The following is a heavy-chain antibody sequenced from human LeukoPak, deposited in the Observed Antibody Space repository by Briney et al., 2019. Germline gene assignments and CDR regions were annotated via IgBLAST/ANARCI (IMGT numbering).Heavy chain of an antibody. J-gene: IGHJ4*02. D-gene: IGHD2-2*01. CDR3: ARDIRDIVVVPAAI. Sequence: ASVKVSCKASGYTFTGYYMHWVRQAPGQGLEWMGWINPNSGGTNYAQKFQGRVTMTRDTSISTACMELSRLRSDDTAVYYCARDIRDIVVVPAAIWGQGTLVTVSS. V-gene: IGHV1-2*02. CDR1: GYTFTGYY. CDR2: INPNSGGT.